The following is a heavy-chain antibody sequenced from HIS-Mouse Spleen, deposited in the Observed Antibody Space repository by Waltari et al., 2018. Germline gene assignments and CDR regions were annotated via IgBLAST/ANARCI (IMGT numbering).Heavy chain of an antibody. Sequence: EVQLVESGGGLIQPGGSLRLSCAAAGFTVRRHYLSWVRQAPGKGLEWVSVIYSGGSTYYADSVKGRFTISRDNSKNTLYLQMNSLRAEDTAVYYCARGGLAAAGWYFDLWGRGTLVTVSS. V-gene: IGHV3-53*01. D-gene: IGHD6-13*01. J-gene: IGHJ2*01. CDR1: GFTVRRHY. CDR2: IYSGGST. CDR3: ARGGLAAAGWYFDL.